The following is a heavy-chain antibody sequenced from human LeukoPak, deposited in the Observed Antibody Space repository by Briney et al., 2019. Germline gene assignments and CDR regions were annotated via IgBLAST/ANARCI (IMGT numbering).Heavy chain of an antibody. V-gene: IGHV3-23*01. J-gene: IGHJ4*02. CDR2: ISGSGGST. CDR3: ARGRGSSWYFDY. CDR1: GFTFSNYA. D-gene: IGHD6-13*01. Sequence: GGSLRLSCAASGFTFSNYAMTWVRQAPGKRLEWVSGISGSGGSTYYADSVKGRFTISRDNSKSTLYLQMNSLRAEDTAVYYCARGRGSSWYFDYWGQGTLVTVSS.